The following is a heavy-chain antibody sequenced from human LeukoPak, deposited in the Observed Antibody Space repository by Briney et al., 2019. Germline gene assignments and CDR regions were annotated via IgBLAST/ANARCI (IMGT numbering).Heavy chain of an antibody. CDR3: ARGGGDSYYMDV. V-gene: IGHV4-34*01. J-gene: IGHJ6*03. Sequence: GSLRRSCAASGFTFSSYEMNWVRQAPGKGLEWIGEINHSGSTNCNPSLKSRVTISVDLSKNQVSLKLSSVTAADTAVYYCARGGGDSYYMDVWGKGTTVTVSS. D-gene: IGHD2-21*02. CDR1: GFTFSSYE. CDR2: INHSGST.